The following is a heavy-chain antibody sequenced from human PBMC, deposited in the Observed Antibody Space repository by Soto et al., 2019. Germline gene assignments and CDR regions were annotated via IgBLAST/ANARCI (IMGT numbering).Heavy chain of an antibody. D-gene: IGHD3-10*01. Sequence: EILSLTCTVSGGSISSDNWSWIRQPAWKGLEWIGRIYTSGSTNYNPSLKSRVTMSGDTSKNQFSLKLSSVTAADTAVYYCARELRNGAGSRRDYYRYYGLEVCGQGATVTVS. J-gene: IGHJ6*02. CDR1: GGSISSDN. CDR2: IYTSGST. V-gene: IGHV4-4*07. CDR3: ARELRNGAGSRRDYYRYYGLEV.